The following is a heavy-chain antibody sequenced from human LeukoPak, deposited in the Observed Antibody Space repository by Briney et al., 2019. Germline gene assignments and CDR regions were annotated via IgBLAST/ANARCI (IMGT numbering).Heavy chain of an antibody. CDR3: ARARRYYYYYYYMDV. D-gene: IGHD1-1*01. CDR2: INHSGST. CDR1: GGSFSGYY. Sequence: SETLSLTCAVYGGSFSGYYWSWIRQPPGKGLEWIGEINHSGSTNYNPSLKSRVTISVDTSKNQFSLKLSSVTAADTAVYYCARARRYYYYYYYMDVWGKGTTVTVSS. V-gene: IGHV4-34*01. J-gene: IGHJ6*03.